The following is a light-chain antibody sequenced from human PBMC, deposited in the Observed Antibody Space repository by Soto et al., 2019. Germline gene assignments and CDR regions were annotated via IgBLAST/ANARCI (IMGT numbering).Light chain of an antibody. V-gene: IGKV3-20*01. J-gene: IGKJ4*01. CDR1: QSVSSSY. Sequence: EIVLTQSPGTLSLSPGERATLSCRASQSVSSSYLAWYQQKPGQAPRLLIYGASSRATGIPDRFSGSGSGTDFTLTTSRLEPEDFAVYYCPQYGSSPPLTFCGGTKGEIK. CDR3: PQYGSSPPLT. CDR2: GAS.